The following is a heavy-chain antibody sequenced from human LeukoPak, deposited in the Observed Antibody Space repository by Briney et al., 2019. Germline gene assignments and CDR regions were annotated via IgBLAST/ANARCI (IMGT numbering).Heavy chain of an antibody. D-gene: IGHD1-20*01. CDR1: GFTFGSYS. V-gene: IGHV3-48*01. J-gene: IGHJ4*02. Sequence: GGSLRLSCAASGFTFGSYSMNWVRQAPGKGLEWISYISSGSRTIYYADSVEGRFTVSRDNAKDSLYLQMRSLRAEDTAVYYCARESITGHRDFDYWGQGTLVTVSS. CDR2: ISSGSRTI. CDR3: ARESITGHRDFDY.